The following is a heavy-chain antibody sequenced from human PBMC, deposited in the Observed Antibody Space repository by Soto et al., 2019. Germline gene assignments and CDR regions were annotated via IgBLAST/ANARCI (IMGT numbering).Heavy chain of an antibody. CDR2: VYYTGST. J-gene: IGHJ4*02. Sequence: QVQLQESGPGLVTPSETLSLTCSVSGGSIIGSYWSWIRQSPGKGLEWLGYVYYTGSTNYSPSLRRRVSISVDTSKNEFSLRLSSVTAADTAVYFCARSVAVPGAHIDYWGQGTQVTVSS. D-gene: IGHD6-19*01. V-gene: IGHV4-59*01. CDR3: ARSVAVPGAHIDY. CDR1: GGSIIGSY.